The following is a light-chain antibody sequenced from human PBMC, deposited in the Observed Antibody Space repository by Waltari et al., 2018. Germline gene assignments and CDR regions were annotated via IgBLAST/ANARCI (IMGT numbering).Light chain of an antibody. CDR1: QSVSSN. J-gene: IGKJ1*01. V-gene: IGKV3-15*01. CDR3: QQYDYWPT. CDR2: GAS. Sequence: ERVMTQSPATLSVSPGERATLSCRASQSVSSNLAWYQQKFGQAPRLLIYGASPRAPGIPARFSGSGSGTEFTLTISSLQSEDFAVYYCQQYDYWPTFGQGTKVEIK.